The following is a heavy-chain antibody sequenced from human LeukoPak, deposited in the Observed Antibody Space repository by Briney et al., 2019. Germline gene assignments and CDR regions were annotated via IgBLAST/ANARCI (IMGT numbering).Heavy chain of an antibody. J-gene: IGHJ3*02. CDR2: ISSSSSYI. CDR1: GFTFSSYS. Sequence: GGSLRLSCAASGFTFSSYSMNWVRQAPGKGLEWVSSISSSSSYIYYADSVKGRFTISRDNAKNSLYLQMNSLRAEDTAVYYCARGWGELAAFDIWGQGTMVTVSS. V-gene: IGHV3-21*01. CDR3: ARGWGELAAFDI. D-gene: IGHD3-16*01.